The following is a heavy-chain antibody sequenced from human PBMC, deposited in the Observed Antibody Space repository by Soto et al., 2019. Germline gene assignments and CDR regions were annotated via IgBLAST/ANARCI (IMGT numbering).Heavy chain of an antibody. CDR2: FYFSGGT. CDR1: GGSISSYY. D-gene: IGHD6-13*01. Sequence: QVQLQESGPGLVKPSETLSLTCTVSGGSISSYYWSWIRQPPGKGLEWIGYFYFSGGTNYNPSLKSRVTISVDTSKNKFSLKLSSVTAADTAVYYCARESRSCYGSIWDYWGQGTLVTVSS. CDR3: ARESRSCYGSIWDY. V-gene: IGHV4-59*12. J-gene: IGHJ4*02.